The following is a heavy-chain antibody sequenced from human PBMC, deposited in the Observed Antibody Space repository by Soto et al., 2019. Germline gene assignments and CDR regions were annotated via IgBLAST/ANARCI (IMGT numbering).Heavy chain of an antibody. Sequence: ASVKVSCKASGNTFTSYDINWVRQATGHGLEWMGWINPNSGNIGYAQKFQGRVTMTRDTAIRTAYMEVSRLRSDDTAVYYCARWISMVSTTFYYYGMDVWGQGTTVTVSS. CDR2: INPNSGNI. D-gene: IGHD2-15*01. J-gene: IGHJ6*02. CDR3: ARWISMVSTTFYYYGMDV. V-gene: IGHV1-8*01. CDR1: GNTFTSYD.